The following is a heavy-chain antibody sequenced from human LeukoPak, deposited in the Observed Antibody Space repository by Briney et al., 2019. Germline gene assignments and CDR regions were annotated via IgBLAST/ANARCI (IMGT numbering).Heavy chain of an antibody. J-gene: IGHJ5*02. CDR2: ISYDGSNK. D-gene: IGHD2-8*01. CDR3: VRVSGFCTNGVCPSFDP. V-gene: IGHV3-30*03. Sequence: GRSLRLSCAASGFTFSDYGMHWVRQAPGKGLEWVAVISYDGSNKYYADSVKGRFTISRDNSKNTLYLQMNSLRAEDTAVYYCVRVSGFCTNGVCPSFDPWGQGTLVTVSS. CDR1: GFTFSDYG.